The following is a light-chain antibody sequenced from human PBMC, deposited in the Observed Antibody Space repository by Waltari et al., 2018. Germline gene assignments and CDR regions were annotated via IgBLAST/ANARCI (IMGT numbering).Light chain of an antibody. V-gene: IGKV3-11*01. CDR2: DAS. J-gene: IGKJ1*01. Sequence: DIVLTQSPATLSLSPGERATLSCRASQSVSNFLAWYQQKPGQAPRPLIYDASNRATGIPARFSGSGSGTDVTLTISSLEPEDFAVYYCQQRYNWPPWTFGQGTKVEIK. CDR1: QSVSNF. CDR3: QQRYNWPPWT.